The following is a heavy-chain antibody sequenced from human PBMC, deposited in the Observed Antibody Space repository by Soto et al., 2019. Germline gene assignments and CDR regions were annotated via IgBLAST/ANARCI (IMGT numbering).Heavy chain of an antibody. CDR1: GGSFSGYY. Sequence: QVQLQQWGAGLLKPSETQSLTCAVYGGSFSGYYWSWIRQPPGKGLEWSGEINHSGSTNYNPSLKSRVTISVDTSKNQFSLKLSSVTAPDTAVYYCARDRNSFFALLDAFDIWGQGTMVTVSS. V-gene: IGHV4-34*01. J-gene: IGHJ3*02. D-gene: IGHD3-10*01. CDR3: ARDRNSFFALLDAFDI. CDR2: INHSGST.